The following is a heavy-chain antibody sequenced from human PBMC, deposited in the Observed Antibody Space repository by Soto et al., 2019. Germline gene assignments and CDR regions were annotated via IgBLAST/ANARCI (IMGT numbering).Heavy chain of an antibody. CDR2: IYWDDDK. Sequence: ITLNEAGPTVVGPTETLTLTRRFSGFSLTTCGVGVGWIRQSPGKAPEWLGLIYWDDDKRYSASLKSRLTITKDTSKNQVVLTVSDLDPTDTATYYCAHRVLRTVFGLVTTTAIYFDFWGQGTPVAVSS. D-gene: IGHD3-3*01. CDR1: GFSLTTCGVG. J-gene: IGHJ4*02. V-gene: IGHV2-5*02. CDR3: AHRVLRTVFGLVTTTAIYFDF.